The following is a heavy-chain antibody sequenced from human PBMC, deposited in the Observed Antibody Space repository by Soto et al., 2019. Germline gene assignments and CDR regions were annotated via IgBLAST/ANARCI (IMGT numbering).Heavy chain of an antibody. Sequence: QITLKESGPTLVKPTQTLTLTCTFSGFSLSTSGVGVAGIRQPQGKPLEWLAPIYWDDDKRYRPSLESRLTITKDTSKNQVVLTMTNMDSVDTATYYCAYLPCSGGSCYWFSFSGMDVWGQGTTVTVSS. D-gene: IGHD2-15*01. J-gene: IGHJ6*02. CDR2: IYWDDDK. CDR3: AYLPCSGGSCYWFSFSGMDV. V-gene: IGHV2-5*02. CDR1: GFSLSTSGVG.